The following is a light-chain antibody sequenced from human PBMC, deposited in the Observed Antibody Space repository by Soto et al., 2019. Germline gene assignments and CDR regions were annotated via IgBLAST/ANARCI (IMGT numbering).Light chain of an antibody. CDR2: GAS. Sequence: ETVLTQSPDTLSLSPGERATLSCRASQTVTSSYLAWYQQKPGQAPRLLIYGASNRATGIPDRFSGSGSGTDFTLTISRLEPEDFAVYYCQHYGTSPWTFGQGTKVDIK. V-gene: IGKV3-20*01. CDR1: QTVTSSY. J-gene: IGKJ1*01. CDR3: QHYGTSPWT.